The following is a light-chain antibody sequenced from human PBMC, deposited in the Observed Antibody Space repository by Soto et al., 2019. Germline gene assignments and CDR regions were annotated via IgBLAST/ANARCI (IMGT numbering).Light chain of an antibody. J-gene: IGKJ4*02. CDR1: QDTSRS. CDR3: QQLYTYPLT. V-gene: IGKV1-9*01. CDR2: AAS. Sequence: DTQGAQSPSFLSASVGDRVSITCRGSQDTSRSLGWYQQKPGKAPKLLIYAASTLHSGVPSRFSGSGSGTEFTLTISSLQPEDFATYYCQQLYTYPLTFGGGTKVDIK.